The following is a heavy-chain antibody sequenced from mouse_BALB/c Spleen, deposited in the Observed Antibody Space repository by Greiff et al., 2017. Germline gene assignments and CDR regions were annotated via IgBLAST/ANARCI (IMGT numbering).Heavy chain of an antibody. Sequence: EVQRVESGPSLVKPSQTLSLTCSVTGDSITSGYWNWIRKFPGNKLEYMGYISYSGSTYYNPSLKSRISITRDTSKNQYYLQLNSVTTEDTATYYCARSGVYYDYAWFAYWGQGTLVTVSA. CDR2: ISYSGST. D-gene: IGHD2-4*01. J-gene: IGHJ3*01. V-gene: IGHV3-8*02. CDR3: ARSGVYYDYAWFAY. CDR1: GDSITSGY.